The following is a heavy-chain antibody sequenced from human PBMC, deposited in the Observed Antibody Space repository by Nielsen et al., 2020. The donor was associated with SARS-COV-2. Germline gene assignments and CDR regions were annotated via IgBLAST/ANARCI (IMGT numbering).Heavy chain of an antibody. D-gene: IGHD3-3*01. CDR2: IRSKANSYAT. J-gene: IGHJ6*02. V-gene: IGHV3-73*01. CDR3: ARDPPTIFGVVITHPGGYYGMDV. CDR1: GFTFSGSA. Sequence: GESLKISCAASGFTFSGSAMHWVRQASGKGLEWVGRIRSKANSYATAYTASVKGRFTISRDDSKNTAYLQMNSLRDEDTAVYYCARDPPTIFGVVITHPGGYYGMDVWGQGTTVTVSS.